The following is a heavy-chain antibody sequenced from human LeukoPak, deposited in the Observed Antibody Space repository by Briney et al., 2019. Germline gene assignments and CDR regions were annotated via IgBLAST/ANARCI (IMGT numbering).Heavy chain of an antibody. V-gene: IGHV1-69*05. CDR3: ASTNYYDSSGSRYYFDY. Sequence: GSSVKASCKASGGTFSSYAISWVRQAPGQGLEWMGGIIPIFGTANYAQKFQGRVTITTDESTSTAYMELSSLRSEDTAVYYCASTNYYDSSGSRYYFDYWGQGTLVTVSS. CDR1: GGTFSSYA. D-gene: IGHD3-22*01. CDR2: IIPIFGTA. J-gene: IGHJ4*02.